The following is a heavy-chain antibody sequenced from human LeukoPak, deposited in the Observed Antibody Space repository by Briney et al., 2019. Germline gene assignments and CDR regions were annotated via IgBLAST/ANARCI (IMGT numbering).Heavy chain of an antibody. CDR1: GGSISSYY. V-gene: IGHV4-59*01. D-gene: IGHD3-22*01. J-gene: IGHJ4*02. Sequence: KPSETLSLTCTVSGGSISSYYWSWIRQPLGKGLEWIGYIYYSGSTNYNPSLKSRVTISVDTSKNQFSLKLSSVTAADTAVYYCASGGTAVVMALTYYFDTWGQGTPVTVSS. CDR3: ASGGTAVVMALTYYFDT. CDR2: IYYSGST.